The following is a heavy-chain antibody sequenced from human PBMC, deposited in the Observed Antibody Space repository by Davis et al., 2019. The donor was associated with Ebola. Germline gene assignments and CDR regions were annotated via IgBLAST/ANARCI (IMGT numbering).Heavy chain of an antibody. CDR3: ARVVTAINWFDP. CDR1: GGSINNYF. D-gene: IGHD2-21*02. V-gene: IGHV4-59*01. CDR2: IHYLGNT. Sequence: SETLSLTCTVSGGSINNYFWSWIRQPPGKGLEWIGNIHYLGNTNYNPSLKSRVTISVDTSKNQFSLKLSSVTAADTAVYYCARVVTAINWFDPWGQGTLVTVSS. J-gene: IGHJ5*02.